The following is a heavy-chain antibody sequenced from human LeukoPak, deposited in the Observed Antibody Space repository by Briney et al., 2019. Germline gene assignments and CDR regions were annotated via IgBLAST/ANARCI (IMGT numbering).Heavy chain of an antibody. D-gene: IGHD3-10*01. CDR3: ARQMVRGVIITDWFDP. CDR2: IYYSGST. Sequence: PSETLSLTCTVSGGSISSYYWSWLRQPPGKGLEWIGYIYYSGSTNYNPSLKSRVTISVDTSKNQFSLKLSSVTAADTAVYYCARQMVRGVIITDWFDPWGQGTLVTVSS. J-gene: IGHJ5*02. V-gene: IGHV4-59*08. CDR1: GGSISSYY.